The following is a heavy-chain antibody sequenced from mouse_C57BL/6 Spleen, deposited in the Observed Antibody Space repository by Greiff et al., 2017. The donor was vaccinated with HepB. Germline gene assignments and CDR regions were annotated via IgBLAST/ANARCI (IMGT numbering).Heavy chain of an antibody. D-gene: IGHD1-1*01. CDR3: ARHGTTVVGYFDV. Sequence: QVQLQQSGAELARPGASVKLSCKASGYTFTSYGISWVKQRTGQGLEWIGEIYPRSGNTYYNEKFKGKATLTADKSSSTAYMELRSPTSEDSAVYFCARHGTTVVGYFDVWGTGTTVTVSS. CDR2: IYPRSGNT. J-gene: IGHJ1*03. V-gene: IGHV1-81*01. CDR1: GYTFTSYG.